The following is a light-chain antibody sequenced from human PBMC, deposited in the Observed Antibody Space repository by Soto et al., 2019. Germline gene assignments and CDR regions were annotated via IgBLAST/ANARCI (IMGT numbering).Light chain of an antibody. J-gene: IGLJ2*01. Sequence: QSALTQPPSASGSPGQSVSISCTGTTSDVGGYDSVSWYQQHPGNAPKLMIYEVTKRPSGVPDRFSGSMSGNAASLTVSGLQADDEADYYCSSYAGSNNFVVFGGGTKLTVL. CDR1: TSDVGGYDS. V-gene: IGLV2-8*01. CDR2: EVT. CDR3: SSYAGSNNFVV.